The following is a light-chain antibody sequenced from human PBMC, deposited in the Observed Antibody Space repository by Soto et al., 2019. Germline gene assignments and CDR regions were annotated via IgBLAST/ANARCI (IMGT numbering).Light chain of an antibody. CDR1: SGHSNYA. J-gene: IGLJ2*01. CDR2: LNSDGSH. V-gene: IGLV4-69*01. Sequence: QPVLTQSPSASASLGASVKLTCTLSSGHSNYAIAWHQQQSEKGPRYLMKLNSDGSHSKGDGIPDRFSGSSSGAERYLTISSLQSEDEADYYCQTWGAGIVVFRGGTTLTVL. CDR3: QTWGAGIVV.